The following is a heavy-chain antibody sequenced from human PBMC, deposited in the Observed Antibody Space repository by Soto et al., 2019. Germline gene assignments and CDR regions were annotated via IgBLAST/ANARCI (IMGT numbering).Heavy chain of an antibody. D-gene: IGHD4-17*01. CDR2: IYYSGST. J-gene: IGHJ4*02. CDR1: GGSISTGGYY. V-gene: IGHV4-31*03. Sequence: QVQLQESGPGLVKPSQTLSLTCTVSGGSISTGGYYWTWIRQHPGKGLEWIGYIYYSGSTYYNPSLKSRVTISVDTSKNQFSLKLSGVTAADTAVYYCARGLSVTLFDNWGQGTLVTVSS. CDR3: ARGLSVTLFDN.